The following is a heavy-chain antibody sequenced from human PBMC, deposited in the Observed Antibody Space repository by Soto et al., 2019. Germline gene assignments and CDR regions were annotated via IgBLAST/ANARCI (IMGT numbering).Heavy chain of an antibody. V-gene: IGHV3-30-3*01. CDR2: LLFDGTND. CDR1: GFTFSSHA. CDR3: ARGHEWFWLWHFDH. J-gene: IGHJ5*02. D-gene: IGHD3-3*01. Sequence: QVQLVESGGGVVQPGGSLRLSCAASGFTFSSHAMHWVRQAPGRGLEWVAGLLFDGTNDFYADSVKGRVTVSRDNSKNTLYLDMRGMGPEDTAGSFCARGHEWFWLWHFDHWGLGTLVTVSS.